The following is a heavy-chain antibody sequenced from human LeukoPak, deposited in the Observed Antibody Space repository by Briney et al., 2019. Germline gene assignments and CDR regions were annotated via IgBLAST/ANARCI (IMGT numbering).Heavy chain of an antibody. J-gene: IGHJ4*02. CDR3: ARDSGYSSSCYDY. D-gene: IGHD6-13*01. Sequence: PGGSLRLSCAASGFTFSSYSMHWVRQAPGKGLEWVSSISSSSSYIYYADSVKGRFTISRDNAKNSLYLQMNSLRAEDTAVYYCARDSGYSSSCYDYWGQGTLVTVSS. CDR1: GFTFSSYS. V-gene: IGHV3-21*01. CDR2: ISSSSSYI.